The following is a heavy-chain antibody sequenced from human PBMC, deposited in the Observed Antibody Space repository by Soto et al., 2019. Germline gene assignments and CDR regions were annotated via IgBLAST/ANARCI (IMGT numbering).Heavy chain of an antibody. D-gene: IGHD2-2*01. Sequence: EVQVVESGGGLVKPGGSLRLSCAASGFTFSSYSMNWVRQAPGKGLERVSSISSSRSYIYYADSVKGRFTISRDNAKNSLYLQMNSLRAEDTAVYYCARVGGGYQLLHAFDIWGQGTMVTVSS. CDR1: GFTFSSYS. CDR2: ISSSRSYI. V-gene: IGHV3-21*01. J-gene: IGHJ3*02. CDR3: ARVGGGYQLLHAFDI.